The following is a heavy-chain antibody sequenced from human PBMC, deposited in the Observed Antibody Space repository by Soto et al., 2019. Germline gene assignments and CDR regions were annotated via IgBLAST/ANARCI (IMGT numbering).Heavy chain of an antibody. Sequence: QVQLVQSGAEVKKPGASVKVSCKASGYTFTSYGISWVRQASGQGLEWMGWISAYNGNTKYAQKLQGRVTMTTDTSTXAASXELRSLRSDDTAVYYCARDEAYKWNDGGWFDPWGQGTLVTVSS. D-gene: IGHD1-1*01. CDR3: ARDEAYKWNDGGWFDP. J-gene: IGHJ5*02. CDR1: GYTFTSYG. V-gene: IGHV1-18*01. CDR2: ISAYNGNT.